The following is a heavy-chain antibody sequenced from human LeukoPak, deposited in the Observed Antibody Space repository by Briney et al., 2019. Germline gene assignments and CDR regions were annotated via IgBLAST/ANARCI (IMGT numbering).Heavy chain of an antibody. Sequence: AGGSLRLSCAASGFTVSSNYMSWVRQAPGKGLEWVSVIYSGGSTYYADSVKGRFTISRDNSKNTLYLQMNSLRAEDTAVYYCAREGYYDSSSYYYEGARFDYWGQGTLVTVSS. CDR2: IYSGGST. CDR3: AREGYYDSSSYYYEGARFDY. V-gene: IGHV3-53*01. CDR1: GFTVSSNY. D-gene: IGHD3-22*01. J-gene: IGHJ4*02.